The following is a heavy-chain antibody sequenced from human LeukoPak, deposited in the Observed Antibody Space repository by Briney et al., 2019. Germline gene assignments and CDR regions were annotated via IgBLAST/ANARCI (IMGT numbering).Heavy chain of an antibody. Sequence: GGSLRLSCAASGFTFSSYAMSWVRQAPGKGLEWVSAISGSGGSTYYADSVKGRFTISRDNSKNTLYLQMNSLRAEDTAVYYCSKAGHYDILTGYLDDAFDIWGQGTMVTVSS. CDR3: SKAGHYDILTGYLDDAFDI. D-gene: IGHD3-9*01. CDR1: GFTFSSYA. V-gene: IGHV3-23*01. CDR2: ISGSGGST. J-gene: IGHJ3*02.